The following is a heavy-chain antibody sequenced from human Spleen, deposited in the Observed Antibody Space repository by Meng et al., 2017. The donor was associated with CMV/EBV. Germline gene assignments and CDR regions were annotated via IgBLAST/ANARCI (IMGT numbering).Heavy chain of an antibody. J-gene: IGHJ3*02. CDR1: GFSFGTYG. Sequence: GESLKISCAASGFSFGTYGMHWVRQAPGKGLEWVAFTRYDETNKYYTDSVKGRFTISRDNSKNTLYLQMNSLRPEDTAVYYCARDPDSDIVVVPAAGAFDIWGQGTMVTVSS. CDR3: ARDPDSDIVVVPAAGAFDI. V-gene: IGHV3-30*02. CDR2: TRYDETNK. D-gene: IGHD2-2*01.